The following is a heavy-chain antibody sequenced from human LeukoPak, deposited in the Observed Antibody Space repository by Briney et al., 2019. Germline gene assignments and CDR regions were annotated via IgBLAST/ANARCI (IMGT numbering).Heavy chain of an antibody. CDR3: ARARRGEYYDILTGYYYYFDY. Sequence: PSETLSLTCTVSGGSISTSGYYWGWIRQPPGKGLEWIGNIYHSGSTNYNPSLKSRVTISVDTSKNQFSLKLSSVTAADTAVYYCARARRGEYYDILTGYYYYFDYWGQGTLVTVSS. CDR1: GGSISTSGYY. CDR2: IYHSGST. D-gene: IGHD3-9*01. V-gene: IGHV4-39*07. J-gene: IGHJ4*02.